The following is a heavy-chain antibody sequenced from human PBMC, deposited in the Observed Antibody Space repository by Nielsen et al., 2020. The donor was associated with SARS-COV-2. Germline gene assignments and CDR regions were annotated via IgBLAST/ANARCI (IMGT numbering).Heavy chain of an antibody. Sequence: SETLSLTCTVSGGSISSGGYYWSWIRQHPGKGLEWIGYIYYSGSTYYNPSLKSRVTISVDTSKNQFSLKLSSVTAADTAVYYCAKDQYYDFWSGPNGMDVWGQGTTVTVSS. CDR3: AKDQYYDFWSGPNGMDV. V-gene: IGHV4-31*03. CDR2: IYYSGST. CDR1: GGSISSGGYY. D-gene: IGHD3-3*01. J-gene: IGHJ6*02.